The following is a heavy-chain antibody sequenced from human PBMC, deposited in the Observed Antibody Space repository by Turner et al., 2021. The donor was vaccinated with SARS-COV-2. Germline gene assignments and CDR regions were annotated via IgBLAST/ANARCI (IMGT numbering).Heavy chain of an antibody. CDR3: ARLRYFDWSYYFDY. V-gene: IGHV4-31*03. CDR2: IYYSGST. J-gene: IGHJ4*02. D-gene: IGHD3-9*01. Sequence: QVQLQESGPGLVKPSQTLSLTCTVSGGSISSGGYYWSWIRQHPGEGLEWIGYIYYSGSTYYNPSLKSRVTISVDTSKNQFSLKLSSVIAADTAVYYCARLRYFDWSYYFDYWGQGTLVTVSS. CDR1: GGSISSGGYY.